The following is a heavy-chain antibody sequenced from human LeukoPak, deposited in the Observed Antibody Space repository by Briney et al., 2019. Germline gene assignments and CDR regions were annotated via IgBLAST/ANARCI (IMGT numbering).Heavy chain of an antibody. CDR3: ARGRRHYSPYYYMDV. D-gene: IGHD4-11*01. V-gene: IGHV4-59*01. Sequence: SETLSLTCTVSGGSISSYYWSWIRQPPGKGLEWIGYIYYSGSTNYNPSLKSRVTISVDTSKNQFSLKLSSVTAADTAVYYCARGRRHYSPYYYMDVWGKGTTVTVSS. CDR2: IYYSGST. J-gene: IGHJ6*03. CDR1: GGSISSYY.